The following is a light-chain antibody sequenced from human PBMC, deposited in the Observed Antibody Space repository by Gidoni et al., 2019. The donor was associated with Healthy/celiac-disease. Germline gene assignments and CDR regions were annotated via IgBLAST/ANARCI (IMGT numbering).Light chain of an antibody. CDR3: QQYYSTPLT. V-gene: IGKV4-1*01. CDR1: QSVLYSPNNKNY. J-gene: IGKJ1*01. CDR2: WAS. Sequence: ILLTQPPDSLAVSLGERATINCKSSQSVLYSPNNKNYLAWYQQKPGQPPKLLIYWASTRESGVPDRFSGSGSGTDFTLTISSLQAEDVAVYYCQQYYSTPLTFGQGTKVEIK.